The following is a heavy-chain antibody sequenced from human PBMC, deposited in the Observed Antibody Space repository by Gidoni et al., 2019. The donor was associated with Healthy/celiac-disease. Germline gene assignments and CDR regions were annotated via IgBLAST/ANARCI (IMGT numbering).Heavy chain of an antibody. D-gene: IGHD1-26*01. CDR3: SREVGKSNPQAFDI. Sequence: QVPLVQSGAEVKKPGPSVKVPCKASGGTFSSYNISWVRQAPGQGLEWMGRIIPILGIANYAQKFQGRVTIPADKSTSTAYLELSSLRSEDTAVYYCSREVGKSNPQAFDIWGQGTMVTVSS. CDR2: IIPILGIA. J-gene: IGHJ3*02. V-gene: IGHV1-69*08. CDR1: GGTFSSYN.